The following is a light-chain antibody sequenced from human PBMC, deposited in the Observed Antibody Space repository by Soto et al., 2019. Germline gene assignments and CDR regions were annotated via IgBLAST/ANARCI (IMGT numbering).Light chain of an antibody. V-gene: IGLV1-44*01. CDR1: SSNVGRNT. J-gene: IGLJ2*01. CDR2: SNN. Sequence: QSVLTQPPSASGTPGQRVTISCSGSSSNVGRNTVNWYQQLPGTAPKLLIYSNNQRPSGVPDRFSGSKSGTSASLAISGLQSEEEADYYCAAWDDSLNAVVFGGGTQLTVL. CDR3: AAWDDSLNAVV.